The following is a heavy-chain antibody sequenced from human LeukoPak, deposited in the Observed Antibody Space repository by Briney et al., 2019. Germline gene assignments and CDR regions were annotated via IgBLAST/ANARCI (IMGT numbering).Heavy chain of an antibody. Sequence: PGGSLRLSCAASGFTFSDYYMSWIRQAPGKGLGWVSYIGSSGSFTNYADSVKGRFTISGDNTKNSLYLQMNSLRPEDTAVYYCARVGTIAAAGTYDYWGQGTLVAVSS. CDR1: GFTFSDYY. V-gene: IGHV3-11*05. D-gene: IGHD6-13*01. CDR2: IGSSGSFT. J-gene: IGHJ4*02. CDR3: ARVGTIAAAGTYDY.